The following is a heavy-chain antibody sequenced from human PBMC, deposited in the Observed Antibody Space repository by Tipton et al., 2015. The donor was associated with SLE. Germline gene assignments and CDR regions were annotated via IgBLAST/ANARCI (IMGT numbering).Heavy chain of an antibody. CDR1: GFTFSSYS. CDR3: ARGGEDGYYFVD. V-gene: IGHV3-21*03. J-gene: IGHJ4*02. D-gene: IGHD5-24*01. CDR2: ISSSRSYI. Sequence: SLRLSCAASGFTFSSYSMNWVRQAPGKGLEWVSSISSSRSYIYYADSVKGRFTISRDNAKNSLYLQMNSLRAEDTAVYYCARGGEDGYYFVDWGQGTLVTVSS.